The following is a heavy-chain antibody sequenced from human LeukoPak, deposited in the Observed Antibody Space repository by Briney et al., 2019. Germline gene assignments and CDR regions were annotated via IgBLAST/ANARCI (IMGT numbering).Heavy chain of an antibody. CDR2: INPSGGST. V-gene: IGHV1-46*01. CDR1: GYTFTSYY. CDR3: ARDRTTYYDFWSGYWPHYYYYYGMDV. D-gene: IGHD3-3*01. J-gene: IGHJ6*02. Sequence: ASVKVSCKASGYTFTSYYMHWVRQAPGQGLEWMGIINPSGGSTSYAQKFQGRVTMTRDTSTSTVYMELSSLRSEDTAVYYCARDRTTYYDFWSGYWPHYYYYYGMDVWGQGTLVTVSS.